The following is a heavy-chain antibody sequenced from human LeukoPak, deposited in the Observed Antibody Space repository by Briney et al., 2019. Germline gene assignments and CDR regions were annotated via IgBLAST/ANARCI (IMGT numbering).Heavy chain of an antibody. J-gene: IGHJ4*02. CDR2: IIPIFGTA. CDR3: ATDLRYCSSTSCYSSG. V-gene: IGHV1-69*05. CDR1: GGTFSSYA. D-gene: IGHD2-2*01. Sequence: ASVKVSCKASGGTFSSYAISWVRQAPGQGLEWMGGIIPIFGTANYARKFQGRVTITTDESTSTAYMELSSLRSEDTAVYYCATDLRYCSSTSCYSSGWGQGTLVTVSS.